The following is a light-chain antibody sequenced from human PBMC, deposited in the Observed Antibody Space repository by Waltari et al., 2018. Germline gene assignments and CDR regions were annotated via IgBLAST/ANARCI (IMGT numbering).Light chain of an antibody. V-gene: IGLV6-57*03. CDR2: DDN. CDR1: LGSIASNS. J-gene: IGLJ3*02. Sequence: NFMLTQPHSVSGSLGKTVTISCTRNLGSIASNSMPWYQQRPGSAPTTVIFDDNRRPAGVPDLLSGAIYTASNSATLSISGLETEDEADYYCQLYEDSHWVFGGVTTVTVL. CDR3: QLYEDSHWV.